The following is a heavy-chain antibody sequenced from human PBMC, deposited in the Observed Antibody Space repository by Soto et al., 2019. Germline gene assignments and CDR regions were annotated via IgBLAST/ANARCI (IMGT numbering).Heavy chain of an antibody. CDR2: VYYTGTT. D-gene: IGHD1-26*01. J-gene: IGHJ5*02. V-gene: IGHV4-59*08. Sequence: PSETLSLNCTVSGGSINNYYWTWIRQPPGMGLEWIGYVYYTGTTSYNPSLKSRVTISVDTSKNQFSLKLSSVTAADTAVYYCATQEVGGSYVYTFDPWGQGTLVTVSS. CDR3: ATQEVGGSYVYTFDP. CDR1: GGSINNYY.